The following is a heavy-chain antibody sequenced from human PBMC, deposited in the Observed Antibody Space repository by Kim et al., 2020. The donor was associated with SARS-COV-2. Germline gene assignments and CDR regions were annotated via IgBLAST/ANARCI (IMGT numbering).Heavy chain of an antibody. CDR1: GGTFSTYT. D-gene: IGHD4-17*01. V-gene: IGHV1-69*04. Sequence: SVKVSCKASGGTFSTYTISWVRQAPGQGIEWMGRIVAMLGITKYAETLQGRVTITADKSTGTAYMELSSLSSEDTAVYYCARELAYGGTYDIGLWFDPW. CDR2: IVAMLGIT. CDR3: ARELAYGGTYDIGLWFDP. J-gene: IGHJ5*02.